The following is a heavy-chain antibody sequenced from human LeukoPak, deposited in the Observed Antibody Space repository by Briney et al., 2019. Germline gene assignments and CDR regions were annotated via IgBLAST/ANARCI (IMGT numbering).Heavy chain of an antibody. Sequence: GASVKVSCKASGGTFSSYAISWVRQAPGQGLEWMGWISAYNGNTNYAQKLQGRVTMTTDTSTSTAYMELRSLRSDDTAVYYCARAGYYDFWSGQVGFDYWGQGTLVTVSS. J-gene: IGHJ4*02. V-gene: IGHV1-18*01. CDR2: ISAYNGNT. CDR1: GGTFSSYA. CDR3: ARAGYYDFWSGQVGFDY. D-gene: IGHD3-3*01.